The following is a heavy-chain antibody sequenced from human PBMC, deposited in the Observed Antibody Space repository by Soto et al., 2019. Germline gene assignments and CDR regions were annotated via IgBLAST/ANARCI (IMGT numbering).Heavy chain of an antibody. CDR1: GGSISSGGYY. V-gene: IGHV4-31*03. Sequence: QVQLQESGPGLVKPSQTLSLTCTVSGGSISSGGYYWSWIRQHPGKGLEWIGYIYYSGSTYYNPSLKSRVTISVDTSKNQFSLKLSSVTAADTAVYYCARDYRRYTKAARHYYYYGMDVWGQGTTVTVSS. J-gene: IGHJ6*02. CDR3: ARDYRRYTKAARHYYYYGMDV. CDR2: IYYSGST. D-gene: IGHD6-6*01.